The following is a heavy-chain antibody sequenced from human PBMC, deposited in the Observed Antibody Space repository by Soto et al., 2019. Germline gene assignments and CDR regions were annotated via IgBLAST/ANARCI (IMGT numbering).Heavy chain of an antibody. CDR1: GASISSYY. J-gene: IGHJ4*02. CDR3: ARGSSRPDS. V-gene: IGHV4-59*01. Sequence: QVQLQESGPGLVKPSETLSLTCTVSGASISSYYWSWIRQPPGKGLEWIGYIDYSGSTNYNPSHKSRVTISVDTSKNQFSLKLNSVTPADTAVYYCARGSSRPDSWGQGTLVTVSS. D-gene: IGHD6-13*01. CDR2: IDYSGST.